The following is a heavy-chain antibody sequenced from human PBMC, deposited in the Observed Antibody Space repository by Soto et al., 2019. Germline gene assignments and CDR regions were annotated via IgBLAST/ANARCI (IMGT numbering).Heavy chain of an antibody. V-gene: IGHV3-23*01. Sequence: EVQLLESGGGLVQPGGSLRLACAASGFTFSSYAMSWVRQAPGKGLEWVSAISGSGGSTYYADSVKGRFTISRANSKNKLYLQINSLRAEDTAVYYWAKGSNIVATTARRGIKGYFDYWGQGTLVTVSS. D-gene: IGHD5-12*01. CDR1: GFTFSSYA. CDR3: AKGSNIVATTARRGIKGYFDY. CDR2: ISGSGGST. J-gene: IGHJ4*02.